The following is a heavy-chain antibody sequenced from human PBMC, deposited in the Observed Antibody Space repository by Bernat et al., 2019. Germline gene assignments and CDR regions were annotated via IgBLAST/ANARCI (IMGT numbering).Heavy chain of an antibody. CDR1: GYTFTGYY. J-gene: IGHJ4*02. CDR3: GTSSKYSSSWYDY. V-gene: IGHV1-2*04. Sequence: QVQLVQSGAEVKKPGASVKVSCKASGYTFTGYYMHWVRQAPGQGLEWMGWINPNSGGTNYAQKFQGWVTMTRNTSISTAYMELSRLGSDDTAVYYCGTSSKYSSSWYDYWGQGTLVTVSS. D-gene: IGHD6-13*01. CDR2: INPNSGGT.